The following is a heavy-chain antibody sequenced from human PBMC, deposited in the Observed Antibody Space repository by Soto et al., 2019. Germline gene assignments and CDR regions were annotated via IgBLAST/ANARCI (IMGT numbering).Heavy chain of an antibody. D-gene: IGHD2-8*01. CDR3: ARVEGLSQDYYYYMDD. J-gene: IGHJ6*03. CDR1: GGSISSYD. CDR2: IYYSGST. Sequence: SETLSITCTVPGGSISSYDWTWIRQPPGKGLEWIGYIYYSGSTNYNPSLKSRVTISVDTSKNQYSLKLSSVTAADTAVYYCARVEGLSQDYYYYMDDWGKGTTVTVSS. V-gene: IGHV4-59*01.